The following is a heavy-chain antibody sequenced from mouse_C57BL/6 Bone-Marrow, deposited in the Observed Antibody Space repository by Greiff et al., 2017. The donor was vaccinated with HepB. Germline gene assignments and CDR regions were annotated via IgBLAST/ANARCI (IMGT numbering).Heavy chain of an antibody. CDR1: GYTFTSYW. Sequence: QVQLQQPGAELVKPGASVKLSCKASGYTFTSYWMHWVKQRPGQGLEWIGMIHPNSGSTNYNEKFKSKATLTVDKSSSTAYMQLSSLTSEDSAVYYCARSRANYDSYAMDYWGQGTSVTVSS. V-gene: IGHV1-64*01. CDR3: ARSRANYDSYAMDY. D-gene: IGHD2-4*01. J-gene: IGHJ4*01. CDR2: IHPNSGST.